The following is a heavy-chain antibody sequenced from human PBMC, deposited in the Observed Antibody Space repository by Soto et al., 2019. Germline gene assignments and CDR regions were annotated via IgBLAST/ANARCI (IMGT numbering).Heavy chain of an antibody. Sequence: GXSXRLSCAASGFTXSSYGMNWVRQAPGKGLEWVAVISYDGSNKYYADSVKGRFTISRDNSKNTLYLQMNSLRSEDTAVYYCAKESPDIVVVVAPCDYWGQGTLGTVS. J-gene: IGHJ4*02. CDR1: GFTXSSYG. CDR2: ISYDGSNK. CDR3: AKESPDIVVVVAPCDY. V-gene: IGHV3-30*18. D-gene: IGHD2-15*01.